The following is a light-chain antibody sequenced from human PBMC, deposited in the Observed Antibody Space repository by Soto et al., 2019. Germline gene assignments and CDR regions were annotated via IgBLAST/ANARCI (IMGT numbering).Light chain of an antibody. CDR3: QQYVTSPLT. CDR2: GAS. J-gene: IGKJ4*01. Sequence: EIVLTQSPGTLSLSPGERATLSCRASQSVSSGYLAWYQQKPGQAPRLLIYGASSRATGIPDRFSGSGSGKDFTLTISGLEPEDFAVYYCQQYVTSPLTLGGGTKADIK. CDR1: QSVSSGY. V-gene: IGKV3-20*01.